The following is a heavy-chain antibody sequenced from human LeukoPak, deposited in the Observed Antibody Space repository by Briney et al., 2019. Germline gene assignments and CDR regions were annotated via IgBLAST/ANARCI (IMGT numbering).Heavy chain of an antibody. CDR1: GGSISSSNW. CDR2: IYHSGST. D-gene: IGHD2-2*01. J-gene: IGHJ6*02. Sequence: SETLSLTCAVSGGSISSSNWWSWVRQPPGKGLEWIGEIYHSGSTNYNPSLKSRVTISVDKSKNQFSLKLSSVTAADTAVYYCARDFRYCSSTSCNCGMDVWGQGTTVTVSS. V-gene: IGHV4-4*02. CDR3: ARDFRYCSSTSCNCGMDV.